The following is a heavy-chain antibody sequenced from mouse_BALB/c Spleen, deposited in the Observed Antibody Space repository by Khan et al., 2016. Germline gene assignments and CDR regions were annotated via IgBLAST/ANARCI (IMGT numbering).Heavy chain of an antibody. CDR2: FNPISGYT. V-gene: IGHV1-4*02. Sequence: QVELQQSAAELARPGASVKMSCKASGYTFTDYTMHWVKQRPGQGLQWIGYFNPISGYTEYSQKFTDKTTLTADKSSSTAYIQLSSLTSEDSAGDCCSKGRHFDYWGQGTTLTVSS. CDR1: GYTFTDYT. D-gene: IGHD3-3*01. J-gene: IGHJ2*01. CDR3: SKGRHFDY.